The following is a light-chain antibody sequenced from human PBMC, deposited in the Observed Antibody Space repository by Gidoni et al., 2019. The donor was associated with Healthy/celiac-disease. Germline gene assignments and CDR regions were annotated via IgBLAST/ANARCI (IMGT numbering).Light chain of an antibody. Sequence: QSALTQPPSASGSPGQSVTISCTGTSSDVGGYNYVSWYQHHPGKAPNLMIYEVSQRPSGVPARFSGSKSGNTASLTVSGLQAEDEADYYCSSYAGSNNLVVFGGGTKLTVL. CDR3: SSYAGSNNLVV. V-gene: IGLV2-8*01. CDR2: EVS. CDR1: SSDVGGYNY. J-gene: IGLJ2*01.